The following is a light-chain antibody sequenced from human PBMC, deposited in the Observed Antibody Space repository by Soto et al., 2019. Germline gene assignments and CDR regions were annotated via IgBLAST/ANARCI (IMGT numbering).Light chain of an antibody. CDR2: GAS. V-gene: IGKV3-20*01. Sequence: IVLSQGRGSIYVNPGERAAVCCAASQSVSNNYLAWYQQKPGQAPRRLIYGASNRATGIPDRFSGSGSGTDFTLTISRLEPEDFAVYYCQQYGSSPPFGQGTRLEIK. CDR3: QQYGSSPP. CDR1: QSVSNNY. J-gene: IGKJ5*01.